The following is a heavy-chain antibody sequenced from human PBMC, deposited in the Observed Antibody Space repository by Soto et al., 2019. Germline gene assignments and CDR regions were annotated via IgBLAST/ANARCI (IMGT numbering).Heavy chain of an antibody. CDR2: ISSDGGST. J-gene: IGHJ4*02. CDR3: VKVWGRTRWEPSDY. D-gene: IGHD1-26*01. CDR1: GFTFRSYA. Sequence: GGSLRLSCSASGFTFRSYAMHWVRQAPGKGLEYVSAISSDGGSTYYTDAVKGRFTISRDNSKNTVYLQMSGLRADDTAVYYCVKVWGRTRWEPSDYWGQGTLVTVSS. V-gene: IGHV3-64D*08.